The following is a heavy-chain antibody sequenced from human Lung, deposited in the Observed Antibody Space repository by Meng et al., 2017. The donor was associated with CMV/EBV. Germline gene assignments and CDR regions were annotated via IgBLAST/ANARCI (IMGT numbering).Heavy chain of an antibody. D-gene: IGHD1-26*01. CDR3: ARLPKKWELLYQLDP. CDR1: GGSISSSSYY. V-gene: IGHV4-39*01. Sequence: SETLSLTCTVSGGSISSSSYYWGWIRQPPGKGLEWIGSIYYSGSTYYNPSLKSRVTISVDTSKNQFALKLSSVTAADTAVYYCARLPKKWELLYQLDPWGQGTLVTVSS. CDR2: IYYSGST. J-gene: IGHJ5*02.